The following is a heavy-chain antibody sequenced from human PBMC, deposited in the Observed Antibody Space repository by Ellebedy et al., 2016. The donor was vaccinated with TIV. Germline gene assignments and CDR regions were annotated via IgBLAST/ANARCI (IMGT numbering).Heavy chain of an antibody. Sequence: AASVQVSCKTPGYTSNRYDIHWVRQATAQGLEWMGWMNPTSGNTGYAQKFQGRLTVTRNTSITTAYMELSSLRPEDTAVYYCARAWGLDYWGQGTLVTVSS. J-gene: IGHJ4*02. V-gene: IGHV1-8*03. CDR3: ARAWGLDY. CDR2: MNPTSGNT. D-gene: IGHD7-27*01. CDR1: GYTSNRYD.